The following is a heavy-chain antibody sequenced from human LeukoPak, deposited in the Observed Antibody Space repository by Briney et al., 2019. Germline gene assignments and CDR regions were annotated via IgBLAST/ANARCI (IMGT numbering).Heavy chain of an antibody. D-gene: IGHD2-15*01. CDR1: GYSISSSYY. J-gene: IGHJ4*02. V-gene: IGHV4-61*02. Sequence: PSETLSLTCAVSGYSISSSYYWSWIRQPAGKGLEWIGRIYTSGSTNYNPSLKSRVTISVDTSKNQFSLKLSSVAAADTAVYYCARARLHCSGGSCRYYFDYWGQGTLVTVSS. CDR3: ARARLHCSGGSCRYYFDY. CDR2: IYTSGST.